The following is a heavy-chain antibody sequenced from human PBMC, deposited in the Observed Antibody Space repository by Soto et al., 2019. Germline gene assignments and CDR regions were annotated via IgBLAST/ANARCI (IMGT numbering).Heavy chain of an antibody. CDR2: INPSGGST. J-gene: IGHJ5*02. CDR3: TRAEYSSSPFDWFDP. Sequence: TSVKVSCEECGEGLTSNYRRWVRQAPGQGLEWMGIINPSGGSTSYAQKFQGRVTMTRDTSTSTVYMELSSLRSEDTAVYYCTRAEYSSSPFDWFDPWGQGTLVTVSS. D-gene: IGHD6-6*01. V-gene: IGHV1-46*03. CDR1: GEGLTSNY.